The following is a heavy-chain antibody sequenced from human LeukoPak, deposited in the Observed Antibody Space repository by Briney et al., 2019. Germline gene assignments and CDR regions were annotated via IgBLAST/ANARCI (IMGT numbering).Heavy chain of an antibody. D-gene: IGHD5-24*01. CDR1: GGTFSSYA. Sequence: APVKVSCKASGGTFSSYAISWVRQAPGQGLEWMGRIIPILGIANYAQKFQGRVTITADKSTSTAYMELSSLRSEDTAVYYCARDYGYNTLYWGQGTLVTVSS. J-gene: IGHJ4*02. CDR3: ARDYGYNTLY. CDR2: IIPILGIA. V-gene: IGHV1-69*04.